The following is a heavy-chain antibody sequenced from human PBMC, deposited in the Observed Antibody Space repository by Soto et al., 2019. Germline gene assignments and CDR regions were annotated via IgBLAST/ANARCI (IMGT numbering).Heavy chain of an antibody. V-gene: IGHV3-23*01. D-gene: IGHD3-10*01. J-gene: IGHJ4*02. CDR3: AKQRADYGSGADTFYFDS. CDR2: LSGSGGTT. CDR1: GVTFSNYA. Sequence: EVQLLESGGGLVQPGGSPRLSCTVSGVTFSNYAMNWVRQAPGKGLEWVSSLSGSGGTTYYADSVKGRFIISSDNSKNTLYLLMNSLRAEDTALYYCAKQRADYGSGADTFYFDSWGQGALVTVSS.